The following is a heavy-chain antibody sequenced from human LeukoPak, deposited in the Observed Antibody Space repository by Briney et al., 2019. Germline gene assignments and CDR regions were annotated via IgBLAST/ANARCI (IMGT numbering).Heavy chain of an antibody. CDR2: IYHSGST. V-gene: IGHV4-38-2*02. CDR3: ARVGYYYGMDV. J-gene: IGHJ6*02. CDR1: GYSISSGYY. Sequence: SETLSLTCTVSGYSISSGYYWGWIRQPPGKGLEWIGSIYHSGSTYYNPSLKSRVTISVDTSKNQFSLKLSSETAADTAVYYCARVGYYYGMDVWGQGTTVTVSS.